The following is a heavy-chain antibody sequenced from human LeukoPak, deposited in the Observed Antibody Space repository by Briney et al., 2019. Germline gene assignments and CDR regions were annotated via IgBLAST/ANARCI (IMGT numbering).Heavy chain of an antibody. CDR2: ISSSSTYI. Sequence: GGSLRLSCAASGFTFSGYSMKWVRQAPGKGLEWVSFISSSSTYIYYADSVKGRFTISRDNAKNSLYLQMNSLRVEDTAVYYCVRAGAYCSSTSCYKFGFDPWDQGTLVTVSS. V-gene: IGHV3-21*01. J-gene: IGHJ5*02. D-gene: IGHD2-2*02. CDR3: VRAGAYCSSTSCYKFGFDP. CDR1: GFTFSGYS.